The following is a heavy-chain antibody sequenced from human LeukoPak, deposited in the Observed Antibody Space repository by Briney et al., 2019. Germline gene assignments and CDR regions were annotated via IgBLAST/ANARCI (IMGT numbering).Heavy chain of an antibody. CDR1: GGSISSYY. CDR2: IYYSGST. D-gene: IGHD1-7*01. V-gene: IGHV4-59*08. CDR3: ARGLITGTTYYYYGMDV. Sequence: PSETLSLTCTVSGGSISSYYWSWIRQPPGKGLEWIGCIYYSGSTNYNPSLKSRVTISVDTSKNQFSLKLSSVTAADTAVYYCARGLITGTTYYYYGMDVWGQGTTVTVSS. J-gene: IGHJ6*02.